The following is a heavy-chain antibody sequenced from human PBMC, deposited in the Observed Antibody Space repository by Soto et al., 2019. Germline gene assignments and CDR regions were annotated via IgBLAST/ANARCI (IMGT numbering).Heavy chain of an antibody. Sequence: PGGSLRLSCTASGFTFGDYAMSWFRQAPGKGLEWVGFIRSKAYGGTTEYAASVKGRFTISRDDSKSIAYLQMNSLKTEDTAVYYCHLLVVITKDFDYWGQGTLVTVSS. CDR3: HLLVVITKDFDY. CDR2: IRSKAYGGTT. CDR1: GFTFGDYA. V-gene: IGHV3-49*03. D-gene: IGHD3-22*01. J-gene: IGHJ4*02.